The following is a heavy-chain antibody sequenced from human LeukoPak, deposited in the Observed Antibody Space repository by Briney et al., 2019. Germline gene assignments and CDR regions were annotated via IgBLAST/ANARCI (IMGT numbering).Heavy chain of an antibody. D-gene: IGHD4-11*01. CDR2: VYYSGST. J-gene: IGHJ4*02. Sequence: SETLSLTCSVSGGSTSGYYWSWIRQPPGKGLEWIGYVYYSGSTNYNPSLKSRVTISVDTSKNQFPLKVTSVTAADTAVYYCARGLGYSRIDYWGQGTLVTVSS. CDR1: GGSTSGYY. V-gene: IGHV4-59*01. CDR3: ARGLGYSRIDY.